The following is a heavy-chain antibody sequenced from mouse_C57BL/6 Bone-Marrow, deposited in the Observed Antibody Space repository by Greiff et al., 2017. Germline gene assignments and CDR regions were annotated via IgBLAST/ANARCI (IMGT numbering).Heavy chain of an antibody. CDR1: GYTFTSYR. J-gene: IGHJ2*01. V-gene: IGHV1-61*01. Sequence: QVQLKQPGAELVRPGSSVKLSCKASGYTFTSYRMDWVKQRPGQGLEWIGNIYPSDSETHYNQKFKDKATLTVDKSSSTAYMHLSSLTSEASAVYYGARYSNYEPLYVDYWGQGTTLTVSS. D-gene: IGHD2-5*01. CDR3: ARYSNYEPLYVDY. CDR2: IYPSDSET.